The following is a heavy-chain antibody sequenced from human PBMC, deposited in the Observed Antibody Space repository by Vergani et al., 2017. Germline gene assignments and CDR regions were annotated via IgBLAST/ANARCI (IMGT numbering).Heavy chain of an antibody. Sequence: QVQVVQSGAEVKKSGASVKVSCKTSVYTFSNYYMHWVRQAPGQGLERMGIINPSGGHTNYAQKFQGRVTMTRDTSTSTVYMELSSLRSEDTAIYYCARGDYGILTGYRYWGQGTLVTVSA. CDR1: VYTFSNYY. CDR2: INPSGGHT. J-gene: IGHJ4*02. D-gene: IGHD3-9*01. V-gene: IGHV1-46*03. CDR3: ARGDYGILTGYRY.